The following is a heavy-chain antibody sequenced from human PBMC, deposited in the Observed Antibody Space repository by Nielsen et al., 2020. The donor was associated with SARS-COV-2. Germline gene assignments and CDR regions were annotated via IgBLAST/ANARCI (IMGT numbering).Heavy chain of an antibody. D-gene: IGHD3-10*01. V-gene: IGHV3-30-3*01. CDR1: GFTFSSYA. Sequence: GESLKISCAASGFTFSSYAMHWVRQAPGKGLEWVAVISYDGSNKYYADSVKGRFTISRDNSKNTLYLQMNSLRAEDTAVYYCARGGITMGWFDPWGQGTPVTVSS. CDR2: ISYDGSNK. J-gene: IGHJ5*02. CDR3: ARGGITMGWFDP.